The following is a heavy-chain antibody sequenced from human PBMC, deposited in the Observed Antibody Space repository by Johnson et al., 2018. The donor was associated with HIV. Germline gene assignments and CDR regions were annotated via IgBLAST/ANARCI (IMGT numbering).Heavy chain of an antibody. CDR2: ISYDGNNK. J-gene: IGHJ3*02. Sequence: QMQLVESGGGVVQPGGSLRLSCAASGFTFSSYGMHWVRQAPGKGLEWVAVISYDGNNKYYVDSVKGRFTISRDNSKNTLYLQMSSLRAEDTAVYYCAREGPYWAFDIWGQGTMVTVSS. CDR3: AREGPYWAFDI. V-gene: IGHV3-30*03. D-gene: IGHD2-15*01. CDR1: GFTFSSYG.